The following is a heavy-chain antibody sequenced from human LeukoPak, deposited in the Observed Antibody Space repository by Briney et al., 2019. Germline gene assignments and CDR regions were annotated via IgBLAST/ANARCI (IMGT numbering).Heavy chain of an antibody. V-gene: IGHV4-34*01. CDR3: ARGPIYGDYADAFDI. CDR1: GGSFSGYY. Sequence: SETLSLTCAVYGGSFSGYYWSWIRQPPGKGLEWIGEIYHSGSTNYNPSLKSRVTISVDTSKNQFSLKLSSVTAADTAVYYCARGPIYGDYADAFDIWGQGTMVTVSS. J-gene: IGHJ3*02. CDR2: IYHSGST. D-gene: IGHD4-17*01.